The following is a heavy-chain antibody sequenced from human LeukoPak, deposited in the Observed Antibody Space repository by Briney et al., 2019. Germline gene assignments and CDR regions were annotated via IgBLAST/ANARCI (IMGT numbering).Heavy chain of an antibody. CDR1: GYTFTSYG. Sequence: VASVKVSCKASGYTFTSYGISWVRQAPGQGLEWMGRIIPILGIANYAQKFQGRVTITADKSTSTAYMELSSLRSEDTAVYYCARDDPQKTAAGIRWGQGTLVTVSS. J-gene: IGHJ4*02. D-gene: IGHD6-13*01. CDR3: ARDDPQKTAAGIR. CDR2: IIPILGIA. V-gene: IGHV1-69*04.